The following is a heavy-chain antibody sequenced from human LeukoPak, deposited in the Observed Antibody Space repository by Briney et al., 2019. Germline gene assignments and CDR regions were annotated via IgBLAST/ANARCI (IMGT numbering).Heavy chain of an antibody. CDR2: IYSGGST. J-gene: IGHJ4*02. V-gene: IGHV3-53*01. Sequence: GGSLRLSCAASGFTVSSNYFTWVRQAPGKGLEWVSVIYSGGSTHYADSVKGRFTISRDNSNNTLYPQMNSLRAEDTAVYYCARGRYRAAATLCFDYWGQGTLVTVSS. CDR1: GFTVSSNY. D-gene: IGHD2-15*01. CDR3: ARGRYRAAATLCFDY.